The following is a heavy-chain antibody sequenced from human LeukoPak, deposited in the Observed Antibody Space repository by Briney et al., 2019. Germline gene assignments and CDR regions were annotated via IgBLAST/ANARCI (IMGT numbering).Heavy chain of an antibody. CDR1: GFTFSDYY. J-gene: IGHJ6*03. CDR3: ARVKVDGYNDYYYYYYMDV. D-gene: IGHD5-24*01. CDR2: ISSSGSYI. V-gene: IGHV3-11*01. Sequence: GGSLRLSCAASGFTFSDYYMNWIRQAPGKGLEWVSYISSSGSYIYYADSVKGRFTISRDNAKNSLYLQMNSLRAEDTAVYYCARVKVDGYNDYYYYYYMDVWGKGTTVTISS.